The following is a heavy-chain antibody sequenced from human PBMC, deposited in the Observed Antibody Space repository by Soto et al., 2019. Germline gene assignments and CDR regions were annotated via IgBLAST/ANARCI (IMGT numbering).Heavy chain of an antibody. V-gene: IGHV1-46*01. CDR1: GYTFTSYY. CDR3: AKELAHNCGGDCPFDY. CDR2: INPSGSST. Sequence: QVKLVQSGAEVKKPGASVKVSCKASGYTFTSYYMHWVRLAPGQGLEWMGIINPSGSSTSYAPKFQGRVTLTRDTSTSTAYMELISLRSEDTAVYYCAKELAHNCGGDCPFDYWGQGTLVTVSS. J-gene: IGHJ4*02. D-gene: IGHD2-21*02.